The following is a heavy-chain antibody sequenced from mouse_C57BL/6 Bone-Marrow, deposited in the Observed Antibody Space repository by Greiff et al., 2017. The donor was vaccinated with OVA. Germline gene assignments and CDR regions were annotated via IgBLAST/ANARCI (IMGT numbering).Heavy chain of an antibody. CDR3: TRGDY. J-gene: IGHJ2*01. Sequence: VQLQQSGAELVRPGASVTLSCKASGYTFTDYEMHWVKQTPVHGLEWIGAIDPETGGTAYNHKFKGKAILTADKPYSTAYMELRSLTSEGSAVYYCTRGDYWGQGTTLTVSS. V-gene: IGHV1-15*01. CDR1: GYTFTDYE. CDR2: IDPETGGT.